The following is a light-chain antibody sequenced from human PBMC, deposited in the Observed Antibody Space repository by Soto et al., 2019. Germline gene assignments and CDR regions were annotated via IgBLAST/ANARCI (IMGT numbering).Light chain of an antibody. V-gene: IGLV2-14*01. Sequence: QSALTQPASVSGSPGQSITISCTGTSSDVGGYNYVSWYQQHPGKAPKLMIYDVSNRPSGVSYRFSGSKSGNTASLTISGLQAEDEADYYCSSYTSLSTRVSGTGTKLTVL. CDR3: SSYTSLSTRV. J-gene: IGLJ1*01. CDR2: DVS. CDR1: SSDVGGYNY.